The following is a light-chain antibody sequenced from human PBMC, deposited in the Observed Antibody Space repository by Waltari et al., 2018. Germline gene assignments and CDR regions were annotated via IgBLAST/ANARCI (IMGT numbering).Light chain of an antibody. CDR2: SNN. CDR1: SSNIGRNT. V-gene: IGLV1-44*01. CDR3: AAWDDSLNGWV. J-gene: IGLJ3*02. Sequence: QSVLPQPPSASGTPGQRVTIYCSGSSSNIGRNTVNWYQQLPGTAPKLLIYSNNQRPSGVPDRFSGSKSGTSASLAISGLQSEDEADYYCAAWDDSLNGWVFGGGTKLTVL.